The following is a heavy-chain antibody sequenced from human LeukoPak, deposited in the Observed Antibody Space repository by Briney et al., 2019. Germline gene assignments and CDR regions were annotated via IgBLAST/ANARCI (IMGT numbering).Heavy chain of an antibody. D-gene: IGHD5-24*01. CDR2: IKQGGSKK. J-gene: IGHJ4*02. Sequence: PGGSLRLSCAASGFTFSKAWMTWVRQAPGKGLEWVANIKQGGSKKSYVDSVKGRFTISRDNAKNSLYLQMNSLRAEDTAIYYCTRVGYIDEGIDYWGQGTLVTVSS. CDR1: GFTFSKAW. CDR3: TRVGYIDEGIDY. V-gene: IGHV3-7*04.